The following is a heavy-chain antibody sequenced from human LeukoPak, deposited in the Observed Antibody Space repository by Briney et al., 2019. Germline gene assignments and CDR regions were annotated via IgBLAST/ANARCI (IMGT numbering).Heavy chain of an antibody. J-gene: IGHJ4*02. CDR3: AKDYSSSSDYFDF. V-gene: IGHV3-30*18. Sequence: GGSLRLSCAVSGVTFSTYGMHWVRQAPGKGLEWVAFISYDGSNKYYADSVKGRFTISRDNSKNTLYLEMNSLRPEDMALYCCAKDYSSSSDYFDFWGQGTLVTVSS. D-gene: IGHD6-13*01. CDR1: GVTFSTYG. CDR2: ISYDGSNK.